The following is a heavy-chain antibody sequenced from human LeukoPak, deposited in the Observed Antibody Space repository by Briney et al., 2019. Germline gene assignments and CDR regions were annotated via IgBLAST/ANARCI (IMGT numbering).Heavy chain of an antibody. CDR2: IYYSGST. CDR3: ARESYYYGSGSYSDYYYYMDV. CDR1: GGSLSSYY. D-gene: IGHD3-10*01. V-gene: IGHV4-59*01. J-gene: IGHJ6*03. Sequence: SETLSLTCTVSGGSLSSYYWSWLRQPPGKGLEWIGYIYYSGSTNYNPSLTSRVTISVDTSKNQFSLTLSSVSAADTAIYYCARESYYYGSGSYSDYYYYMDVWGKGTTVTISS.